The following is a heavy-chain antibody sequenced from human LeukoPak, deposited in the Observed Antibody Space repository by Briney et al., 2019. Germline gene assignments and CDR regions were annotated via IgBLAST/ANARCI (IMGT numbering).Heavy chain of an antibody. V-gene: IGHV3-21*01. D-gene: IGHD2-15*01. Sequence: GGSLRLSCAASGFSFTNYTMNWVRQAPGKGLGWVSSISSSSSYRYYADSVKGRFTISRDNAKNSLYLQMNSLRAEDTAVYCARGYCSGGSCYFLVDYWGQGTLVTVSS. J-gene: IGHJ4*02. CDR2: ISSSSSYR. CDR1: GFSFTNYT. CDR3: RGYCSGGSCYFLVDY.